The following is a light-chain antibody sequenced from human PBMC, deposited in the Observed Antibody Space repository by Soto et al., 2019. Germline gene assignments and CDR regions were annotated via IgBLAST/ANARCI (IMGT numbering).Light chain of an antibody. J-gene: IGLJ2*01. V-gene: IGLV1-44*01. CDR1: SSNIGSNT. CDR2: SNN. CDR3: AAWDDSLNGRV. Sequence: QSVLTHPPSASGTPGQRVTISCSGGSSNIGSNTVNWYQQLPGTAPKLLIYSNNQRPSGGPDRFSGSKSGTSASLAISGLQSEDEADYYCAAWDDSLNGRVFGGGTKLTVL.